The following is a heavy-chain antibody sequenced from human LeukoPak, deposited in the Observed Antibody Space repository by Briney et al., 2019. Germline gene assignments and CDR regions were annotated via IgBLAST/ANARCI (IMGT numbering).Heavy chain of an antibody. Sequence: GGSLRLSCAVSGFTFSDYYMSWIRQAPGKGLEWVSYISSSGSTIYYADSVKGRFTISRDNAKNSLYLQMNSLRAEDTAVYYCARVCSSSSGGWFDPWGQGTLVTVSS. CDR3: ARVCSSSSGGWFDP. CDR2: ISSSGSTI. CDR1: GFTFSDYY. J-gene: IGHJ5*02. D-gene: IGHD6-6*01. V-gene: IGHV3-11*01.